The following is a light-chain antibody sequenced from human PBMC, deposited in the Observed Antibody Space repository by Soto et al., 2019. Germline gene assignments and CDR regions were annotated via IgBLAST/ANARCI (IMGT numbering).Light chain of an antibody. CDR2: EVS. J-gene: IGLJ1*01. Sequence: HSALTQPPSASGSPGQSVTISCTGSSSDVGGYEHVAWYQQYSGQAPKLLIYEVSKRPSGVPDRFSGSKTGDTASLTVSGLQAADEADYYCTSYAGNNNYVFGTGTKVTVL. V-gene: IGLV2-8*01. CDR1: SSDVGGYEH. CDR3: TSYAGNNNYV.